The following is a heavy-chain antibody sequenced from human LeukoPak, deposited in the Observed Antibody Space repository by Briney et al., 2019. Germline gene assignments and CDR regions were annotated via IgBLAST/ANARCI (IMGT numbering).Heavy chain of an antibody. CDR3: ARDAVRYCSGGSCYSAAFDI. Sequence: SETLSLTSALSLGAISSGGYSTSWVRQPPGKGLEWIGYIYHSGSTYYNPSLKSRVTISVGRSKNQFSLKLSSVTAADTAVYYCARDAVRYCSGGSCYSAAFDIWGQGTMVTVSS. CDR1: LGAISSGGYS. J-gene: IGHJ3*02. V-gene: IGHV4-30-2*01. CDR2: IYHSGST. D-gene: IGHD2-15*01.